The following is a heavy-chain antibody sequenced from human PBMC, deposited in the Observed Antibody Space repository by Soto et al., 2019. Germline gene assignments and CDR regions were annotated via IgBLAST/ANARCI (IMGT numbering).Heavy chain of an antibody. CDR1: GFTFTSSA. V-gene: IGHV1-58*02. CDR3: ANDYGGNWFDP. CDR2: IVVGSGNT. Sequence: ASVKVSCKASGFTFTSSAMQWVRQARGQRLEWIGWIVVGSGNTNYAQKFQERVTITRDMSTSTAYMELSSLRSEDTAVYYCANDYGGNWFDPWDQGTLVTVSS. J-gene: IGHJ5*02. D-gene: IGHD4-17*01.